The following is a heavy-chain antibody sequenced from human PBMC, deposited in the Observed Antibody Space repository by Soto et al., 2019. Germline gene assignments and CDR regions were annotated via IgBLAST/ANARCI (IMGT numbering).Heavy chain of an antibody. D-gene: IGHD6-25*01. CDR1: GFTFSDYY. CDR2: ISSSGSTI. Sequence: QVQLVESGGGLVKPGGSLRLSCAASGFTFSDYYMSWIRQAPGKGLEWVSYISSSGSTIYYADSVKGRFTISRDNAKNKLQQQINSMRAEDKAVYYCARGQSGYYYYMDVWGKGTTVTVSS. CDR3: ARGQSGYYYYMDV. J-gene: IGHJ6*03. V-gene: IGHV3-11*01.